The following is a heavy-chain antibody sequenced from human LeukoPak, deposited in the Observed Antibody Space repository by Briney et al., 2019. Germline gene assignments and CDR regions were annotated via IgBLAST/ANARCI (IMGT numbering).Heavy chain of an antibody. V-gene: IGHV4-38-2*02. J-gene: IGHJ1*01. CDR1: GYSISIGYY. CDR3: ARVVQSTDSSGFYIPEYFQH. CDR2: IYHSGST. D-gene: IGHD3-22*01. Sequence: SETLSLTCTVSGYSISIGYYWGWIRQPPGKGLEWIGTIYHSGSTYYNPSLKSRVTISVDTSKNQFSLKLRSVTAADTAVYYCARVVQSTDSSGFYIPEYFQHWGKGTLVTVSS.